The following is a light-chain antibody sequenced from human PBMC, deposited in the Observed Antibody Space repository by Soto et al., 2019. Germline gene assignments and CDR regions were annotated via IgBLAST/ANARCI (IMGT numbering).Light chain of an antibody. CDR3: QQRSNWLT. J-gene: IGKJ4*01. V-gene: IGKV3-11*01. CDR1: QSLSSS. Sequence: EIALTQSPATLSLSPGDIATLSCRASQSLSSSLAWYQQKPGQPPRLLIYDASNRATGIPARFSGSGSGTDFTLTISSLEPEDFAIYYCQQRSNWLTFXGGTKVDIK. CDR2: DAS.